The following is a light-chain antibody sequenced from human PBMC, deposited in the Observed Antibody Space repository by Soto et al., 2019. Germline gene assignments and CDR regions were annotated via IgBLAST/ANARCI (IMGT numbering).Light chain of an antibody. V-gene: IGLV2-23*01. Sequence: QSALTQPASVSGSPGQSITISCTGTSSDVGSYNLVSWYQHHPGKVPKLIIYEGSKRSSGVSNRFSGSEPGNTASLTISGLQAEDEADYYCCSSAPSRTFVFGTGTKLTVL. CDR2: EGS. CDR3: CSSAPSRTFV. J-gene: IGLJ1*01. CDR1: SSDVGSYNL.